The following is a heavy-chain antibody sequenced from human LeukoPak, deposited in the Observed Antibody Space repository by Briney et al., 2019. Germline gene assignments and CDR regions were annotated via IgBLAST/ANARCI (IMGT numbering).Heavy chain of an antibody. CDR3: ARGILASPEVAGPGHRWFDP. CDR1: GFTFTSYG. Sequence: GSLRLSCAASGFTFTSYGMHWIRQPPGKGLEWIGEINHSGSTNYNPSLKSRVTISVDTSKNQFSLKLSSVTAADTAVYYCARGILASPEVAGPGHRWFDPWAREPWSPSPQ. D-gene: IGHD6-19*01. CDR2: INHSGST. J-gene: IGHJ5*02. V-gene: IGHV4-34*01.